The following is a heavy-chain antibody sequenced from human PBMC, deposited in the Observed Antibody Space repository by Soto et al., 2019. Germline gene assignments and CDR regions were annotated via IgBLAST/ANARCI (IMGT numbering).Heavy chain of an antibody. V-gene: IGHV3-30*03. D-gene: IGHD3-10*01. CDR2: IAYDGGLQ. CDR3: VSDRGCGHASVPYS. J-gene: IGHJ4*02. Sequence: QAQLVESGGGVVQPGRSLRLSCAASGFTFSSYGMHWVRQAPGTGLEWVAVIAYDGGLQHYADSVKGRFTISRDNSKNMVLLQMHSLGAEDTAVYYCVSDRGCGHASVPYSWGQGTLVSVSS. CDR1: GFTFSSYG.